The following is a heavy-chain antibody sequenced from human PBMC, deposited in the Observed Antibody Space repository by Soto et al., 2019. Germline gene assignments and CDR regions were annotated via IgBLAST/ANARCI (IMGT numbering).Heavy chain of an antibody. CDR3: AAGGGLPRYY. D-gene: IGHD5-12*01. CDR2: IYHSGST. Sequence: LSLTCAVSGGSISSGGYSWSWIRQPPGKGLEWIGYIYHSGSTYYNPSLKSRVTISVDRSKNQFSLKLSSVTAADTAVYYCAAGGGLPRYYWGQGTLVTVSS. J-gene: IGHJ4*02. CDR1: GGSISSGGYS. V-gene: IGHV4-30-2*01.